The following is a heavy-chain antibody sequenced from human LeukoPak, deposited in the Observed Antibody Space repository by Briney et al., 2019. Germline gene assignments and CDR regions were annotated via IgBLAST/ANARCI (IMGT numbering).Heavy chain of an antibody. CDR3: ARGFQRGYSYYTS. D-gene: IGHD5-18*01. V-gene: IGHV3-53*01. CDR1: GFTVSSNY. Sequence: GGSLGLSCAASGFTVSSNYMSWVRQAPGKGLEWVSVIYSGGSTYYADSVKGRFTTSRDNSKNTLYLQMNSLRAEDTAVYYCARGFQRGYSYYTSWGQGTLVTVSS. J-gene: IGHJ5*02. CDR2: IYSGGST.